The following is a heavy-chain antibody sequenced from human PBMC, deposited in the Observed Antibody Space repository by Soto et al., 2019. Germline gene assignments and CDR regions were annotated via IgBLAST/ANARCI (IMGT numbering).Heavy chain of an antibody. J-gene: IGHJ4*02. V-gene: IGHV3-33*01. CDR2: ILYDGSNK. CDR3: ARSKGHDYVWGSYRYFYFDY. Sequence: GGSLRLSCAASGFTFSSYGMHWVRQAPGKGLEWVAVILYDGSNKYYADSVRGRFTISRDNSKNTLYLQMNSLRAEDTAVYYCARSKGHDYVWGSYRYFYFDYWGQGTLVTVSS. D-gene: IGHD3-16*02. CDR1: GFTFSSYG.